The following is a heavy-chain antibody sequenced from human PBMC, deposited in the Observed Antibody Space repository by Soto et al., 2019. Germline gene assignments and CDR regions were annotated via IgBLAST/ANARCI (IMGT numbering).Heavy chain of an antibody. CDR2: IIPIFGTA. Sequence: QGQLVQSGAAVKKPGASVKVSCKASVGTFSSSSINWVRQSPGQGLEWMVEIIPIFGTANYAQKFQGRVTITADESTSTAYMELSSLRSEDTDVYYCARDGGRHSGGIDYCGQGTLVTVSS. CDR3: ARDGGRHSGGIDY. D-gene: IGHD1-26*01. CDR1: VGTFSSSS. J-gene: IGHJ4*02. V-gene: IGHV1-69*01.